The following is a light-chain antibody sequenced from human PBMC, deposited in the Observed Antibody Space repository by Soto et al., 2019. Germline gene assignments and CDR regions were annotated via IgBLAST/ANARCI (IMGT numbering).Light chain of an antibody. CDR2: GVN. V-gene: IGLV2-23*02. Sequence: QSALTQPASVSGSPGQSITISCTGTSSDVGLYNLVSWYQQLPGKAPKLIIYGVNARPSGISDRFSGSKSGNTASLTFSGLQDEDEADYYCCSYVGSSILMFGGGTKVTVL. CDR1: SSDVGLYNL. CDR3: CSYVGSSILM. J-gene: IGLJ3*02.